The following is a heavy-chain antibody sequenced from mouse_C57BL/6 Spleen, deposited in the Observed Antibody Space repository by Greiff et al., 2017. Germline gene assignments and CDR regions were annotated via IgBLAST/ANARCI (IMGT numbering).Heavy chain of an antibody. CDR2: IDPSDSYT. V-gene: IGHV1-69*01. Sequence: QVQLQQPGAELVMPGASVKLSCKASGYTFTSYWMHWVKQRPGQGLEWIGEIDPSDSYTNYNQKFKGKSTLTVDKSSSTAYMQLSSLTSEDSAVYYCARSAIYDGYYYFDYWGQGTTLTVSS. CDR3: ARSAIYDGYYYFDY. D-gene: IGHD2-3*01. CDR1: GYTFTSYW. J-gene: IGHJ2*01.